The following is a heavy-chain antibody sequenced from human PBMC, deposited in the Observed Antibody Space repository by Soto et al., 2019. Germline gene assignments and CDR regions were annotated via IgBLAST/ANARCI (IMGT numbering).Heavy chain of an antibody. Sequence: QVQLVESGGGVVQPGRSLRLSCAASGFTFSRYAMHWVRQAPGKGLEWVAVISYDGSNKYYADSVKGRFTISRDSSKNTLYRQMNSLRAEDTAVYYCARDLVMGASQPYYFDYWGQGTLVTVSS. V-gene: IGHV3-30-3*01. CDR2: ISYDGSNK. D-gene: IGHD1-26*01. CDR1: GFTFSRYA. J-gene: IGHJ4*02. CDR3: ARDLVMGASQPYYFDY.